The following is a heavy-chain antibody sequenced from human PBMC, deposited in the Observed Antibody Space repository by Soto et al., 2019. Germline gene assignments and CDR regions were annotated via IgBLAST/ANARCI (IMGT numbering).Heavy chain of an antibody. V-gene: IGHV1-69*01. Sequence: QVQLVQSGAEVKKPGSSVKVSCKASGGTFSSYAISWVRQAPGQGLEWIGGIIAIFGTANYAQKFQGRVTITADESTSTGYIELSSLRTDDTAVYYCAKAGGVLVAASWFDPWGQGTLVTVCS. J-gene: IGHJ5*02. D-gene: IGHD2-15*01. CDR1: GGTFSSYA. CDR3: AKAGGVLVAASWFDP. CDR2: IIAIFGTA.